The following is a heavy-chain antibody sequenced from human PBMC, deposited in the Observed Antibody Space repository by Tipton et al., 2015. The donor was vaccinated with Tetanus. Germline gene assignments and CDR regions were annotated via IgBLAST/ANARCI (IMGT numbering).Heavy chain of an antibody. J-gene: IGHJ4*02. CDR2: VSWNSNSL. Sequence: SLRLSCAASGFTFDDYAMHWVRQAPGQGLEWVSGVSWNSNSLDYADSVGGRFTISRDNAKNSVSLQMNRLRAEDTAMYYCVRDIGATKPYFFDYWGQGTLVSVSS. CDR3: VRDIGATKPYFFDY. V-gene: IGHV3-9*01. CDR1: GFTFDDYA.